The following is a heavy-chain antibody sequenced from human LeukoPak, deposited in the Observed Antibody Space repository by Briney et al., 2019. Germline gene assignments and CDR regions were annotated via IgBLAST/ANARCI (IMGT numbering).Heavy chain of an antibody. D-gene: IGHD3-22*01. CDR2: INTNTGNP. V-gene: IGHV7-4-1*02. CDR1: GYTFTNYA. Sequence: ASVKVSCKASGYTFTNYAMNWVRQAPGQGLEWMGWINTNTGNPTYAQGFTGRFVFSLDTSVSTAFLQISSLKAEDTAVYYCAREEYYDSSASTNFDHWGQGTLVTVSS. J-gene: IGHJ4*02. CDR3: AREEYYDSSASTNFDH.